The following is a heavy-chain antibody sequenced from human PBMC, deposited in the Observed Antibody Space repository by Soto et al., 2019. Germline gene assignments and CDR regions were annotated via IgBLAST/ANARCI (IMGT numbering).Heavy chain of an antibody. V-gene: IGHV3-74*01. J-gene: IGHJ6*02. CDR3: TRVVPFDWSRYYYYYYGMDV. CDR2: IDTDGSYT. CDR1: GFTFTRYW. D-gene: IGHD3-9*01. Sequence: HPGGSLRLSCAASGFTFTRYWMHWVRQAPEKGLAWVARIDTDGSYTTYADSVKGRFTITRDNAKNTLYLQMNSLRAEDTALYYFTRVVPFDWSRYYYYYYGMDVWGQGTTVTVSS.